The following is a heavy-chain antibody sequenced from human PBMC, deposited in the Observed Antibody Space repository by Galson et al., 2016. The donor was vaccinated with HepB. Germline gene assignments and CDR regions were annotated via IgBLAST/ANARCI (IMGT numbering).Heavy chain of an antibody. CDR2: TWADGNNK. V-gene: IGHV3-33*01. CDR1: GFIFSNYG. D-gene: IGHD1-1*01. CDR3: ARELLTTGSLVLDS. Sequence: SLRLSCAGSGFIFSNYGLHWVRQAPGKGLEWAANTWADGNNKYYADSVKGRFTISKDNSKKTVYLQMDNLRADDTALYYCARELLTTGSLVLDSWGQGTRVSVS. J-gene: IGHJ4*02.